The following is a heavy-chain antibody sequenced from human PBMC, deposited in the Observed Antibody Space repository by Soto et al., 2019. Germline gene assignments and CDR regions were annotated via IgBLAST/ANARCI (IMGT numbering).Heavy chain of an antibody. CDR2: IIPISGTA. CDR1: GGTFSSYA. Sequence: QVQLVQSGAEVKKPGSSVKVSCKASGGTFSSYAISWVRQAPGQGLEWMGGIIPISGTANYAKKFQGRVTITADETTSTAYMELSSMRSEDTGVYYCAEGYSYGVDYGMDVWVQGTTVTVSS. V-gene: IGHV1-69*01. D-gene: IGHD5-18*01. CDR3: AEGYSYGVDYGMDV. J-gene: IGHJ6*02.